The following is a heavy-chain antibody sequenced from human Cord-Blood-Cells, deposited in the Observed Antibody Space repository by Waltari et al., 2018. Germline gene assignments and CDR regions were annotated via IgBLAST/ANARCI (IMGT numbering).Heavy chain of an antibody. CDR3: ARGFCSSTSCYAFDI. CDR1: GFTVSSNY. Sequence: VQLVESGGGLIQPGGSLRLSCAASGFTVSSNYMSWVRQAPGKGLEWVSVIYSGGSTYYADSVKGRFTISRDNSKNTLYLQMNSLRAEDTAVYYCARGFCSSTSCYAFDIWGQGTMVTV. D-gene: IGHD2-2*01. V-gene: IGHV3-53*01. CDR2: IYSGGST. J-gene: IGHJ3*02.